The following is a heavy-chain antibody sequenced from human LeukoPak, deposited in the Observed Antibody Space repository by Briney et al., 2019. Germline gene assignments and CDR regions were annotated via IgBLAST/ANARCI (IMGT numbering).Heavy chain of an antibody. D-gene: IGHD3-22*01. Sequence: SETLSLTCTVSDTSISSYYWSWFRQPPGKGLEWIGYIYYSGSTNYNPSLKSRVTISVDTSKNQFSLKLSSVTAADTAVYYCARFGLGSYYYDSSGIDWGQGTLVTVSS. CDR2: IYYSGST. V-gene: IGHV4-59*08. J-gene: IGHJ4*02. CDR1: DTSISSYY. CDR3: ARFGLGSYYYDSSGID.